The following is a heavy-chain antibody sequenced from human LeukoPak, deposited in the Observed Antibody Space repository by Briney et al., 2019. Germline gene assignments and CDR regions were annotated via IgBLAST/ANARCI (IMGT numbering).Heavy chain of an antibody. J-gene: IGHJ4*02. V-gene: IGHV4-39*07. Sequence: SETLSLTCTVSGGSSSSSYYWGWIRQPPGKGLEWIGSIYYSGSTYYNPSLKSRVTISVDTSKNQFSLKLSSVTAADTAVYYCARDLVDYYDSSGYPSYFDYWGQGTLVTVSS. CDR3: ARDLVDYYDSSGYPSYFDY. CDR2: IYYSGST. D-gene: IGHD3-22*01. CDR1: GGSSSSSYY.